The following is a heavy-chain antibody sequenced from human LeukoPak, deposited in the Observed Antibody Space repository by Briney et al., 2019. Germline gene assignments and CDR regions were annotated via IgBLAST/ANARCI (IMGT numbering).Heavy chain of an antibody. J-gene: IGHJ6*02. CDR3: ARDASGWSRDV. Sequence: GGSLRLSCAASGFTFSYYWMTWVRQAPGNGLEWVGSINQDGSQKFYLDSVKGRFTISRDNAKNSLYLQMNSLRDEDTAVYYCARDASGWSRDVWGQGTTVTVSS. V-gene: IGHV3-7*01. D-gene: IGHD6-19*01. CDR2: INQDGSQK. CDR1: GFTFSYYW.